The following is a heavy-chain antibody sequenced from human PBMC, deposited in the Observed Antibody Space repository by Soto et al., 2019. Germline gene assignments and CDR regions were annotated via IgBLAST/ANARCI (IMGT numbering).Heavy chain of an antibody. Sequence: ASVKVSCKVSGYTLTELSMHWVRQAPGKGLEWMGGFDPEDGETIYAQKFQGRVTMTEDTSTDTAYMELSSLRSEDTAVYYCATGTGSGYVYWFDPWGQGTLVTVSS. CDR3: ATGTGSGYVYWFDP. CDR1: GYTLTELS. J-gene: IGHJ5*02. V-gene: IGHV1-24*01. D-gene: IGHD5-12*01. CDR2: FDPEDGET.